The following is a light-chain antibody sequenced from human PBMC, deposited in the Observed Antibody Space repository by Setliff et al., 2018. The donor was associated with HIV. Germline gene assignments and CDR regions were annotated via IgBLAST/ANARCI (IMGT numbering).Light chain of an antibody. J-gene: IGLJ1*01. V-gene: IGLV1-44*01. Sequence: QSVLTQPPSASGTPGQRVTISCSGTNSNIGSNAVNWYQQLPGTAPKLLIYTNYQRPSGVPDRFSGSKSGTSASLAISGLQSEDEADYYCAAWDASLIRYVFGTGTKATVL. CDR3: AAWDASLIRYV. CDR2: TNY. CDR1: NSNIGSNA.